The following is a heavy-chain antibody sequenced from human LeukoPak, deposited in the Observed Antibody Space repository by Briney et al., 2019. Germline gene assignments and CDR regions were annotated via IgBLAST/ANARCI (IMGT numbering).Heavy chain of an antibody. CDR2: IKQDGSEK. V-gene: IGHV3-7*04. CDR3: ARGGYQLLWY. D-gene: IGHD2-2*01. Sequence: GGSLRLPCAASGFTFSTYWMSWVRQAPGTGLERVASIKQDGSEKFYVDSVKGRFTISRDNAKNSLYLQMNSLRAEDTAVYYCARGGYQLLWYWGQGTLVTVSS. J-gene: IGHJ4*02. CDR1: GFTFSTYW.